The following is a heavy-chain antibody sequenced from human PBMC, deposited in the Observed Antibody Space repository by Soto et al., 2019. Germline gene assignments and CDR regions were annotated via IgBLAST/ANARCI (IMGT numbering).Heavy chain of an antibody. D-gene: IGHD6-13*01. CDR1: GGSISSGDYY. J-gene: IGHJ6*02. V-gene: IGHV4-30-4*01. CDR2: IYYSGST. Sequence: PSETLSLTCTVSGGSISSGDYYWSWIRQPPGKGLEWIGYIYYSGSTYYNPSLKSRVTISVDTSKNQFSLKLSSVTAADTAVYYCAREGIAATYGMDVWGQGTTVTVSS. CDR3: AREGIAATYGMDV.